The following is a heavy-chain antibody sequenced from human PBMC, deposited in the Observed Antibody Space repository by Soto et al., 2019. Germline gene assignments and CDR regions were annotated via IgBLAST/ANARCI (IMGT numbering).Heavy chain of an antibody. CDR1: GYTFTKYW. CDR2: IYPGDSDT. D-gene: IGHD1-26*01. J-gene: IGHJ5*02. CDR3: ASHVGPGGSYSVNWFDP. V-gene: IGHV5-51*01. Sequence: PGESLKISCKSSGYTFTKYWIGWVRQMPGKGLEWMGVIYPGDSDTRYSPSFQGQVTMSVDKSLTTAYLQWSSLKASDTAIYYCASHVGPGGSYSVNWFDPWGQGTLVTVSS.